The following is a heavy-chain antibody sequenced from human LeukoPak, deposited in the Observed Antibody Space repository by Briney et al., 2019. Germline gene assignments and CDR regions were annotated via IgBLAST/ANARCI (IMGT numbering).Heavy chain of an antibody. CDR3: AKVQDCSSTSRYPISYFDY. J-gene: IGHJ4*02. CDR2: IRGSGDNT. Sequence: GGSLRLSCAASGFTFSSYAMSWVRQAPGKGLECVSGIRGSGDNTYYTDSVKGRFTISRDTSKNTLYLKMNSLRAEDTAVYYCAKVQDCSSTSRYPISYFDYWGQGTLVTVSS. V-gene: IGHV3-23*01. D-gene: IGHD2-2*01. CDR1: GFTFSSYA.